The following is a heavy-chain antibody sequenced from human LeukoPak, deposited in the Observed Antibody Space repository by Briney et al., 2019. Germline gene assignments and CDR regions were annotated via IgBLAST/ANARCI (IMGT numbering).Heavy chain of an antibody. CDR2: ISAYNGNT. Sequence: ASVKVSCKASGYNFTDYYIHWIRQAPGQGLEWMGWISAYNGNTNYAQKLQGRVTMTTDTSTSTAYMELRSLRSDDTAVYYCARQGLVTLFDYWGQGTLVTVSS. J-gene: IGHJ4*02. CDR3: ARQGLVTLFDY. CDR1: GYNFTDYY. V-gene: IGHV1-18*01. D-gene: IGHD2-21*02.